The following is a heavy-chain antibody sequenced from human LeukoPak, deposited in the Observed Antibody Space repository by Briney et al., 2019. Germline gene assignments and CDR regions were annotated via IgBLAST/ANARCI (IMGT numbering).Heavy chain of an antibody. J-gene: IGHJ4*02. D-gene: IGHD6-6*01. CDR2: ISDDGSNE. Sequence: GGSLRLSCAASGFTFSASSMHWVRQAPGKGLEWVALISDDGSNESFADSVKGRFTISRDNSKNTLYLQMNSLRADDTAVYYCARDHQVSYFDYWGQGTLVTVSS. V-gene: IGHV3-30*04. CDR3: ARDHQVSYFDY. CDR1: GFTFSASS.